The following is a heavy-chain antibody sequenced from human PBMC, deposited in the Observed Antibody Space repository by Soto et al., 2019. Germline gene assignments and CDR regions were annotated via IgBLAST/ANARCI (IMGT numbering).Heavy chain of an antibody. D-gene: IGHD6-13*01. Sequence: QVQLVESGGGVVQPGRSLRLSCAASGFTFSSYGMHWVRQAPGKGLEWVAVIWYDGSNKYYADSVKGRFTISRDNSKNTLYLQMNSLRAEDTAVYYCARDKIKSSSWGGYFDYWGQGTLVTVSS. CDR3: ARDKIKSSSWGGYFDY. CDR1: GFTFSSYG. J-gene: IGHJ4*02. CDR2: IWYDGSNK. V-gene: IGHV3-33*01.